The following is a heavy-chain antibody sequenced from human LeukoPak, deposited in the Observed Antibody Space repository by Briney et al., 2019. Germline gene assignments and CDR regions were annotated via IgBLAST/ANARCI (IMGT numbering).Heavy chain of an antibody. D-gene: IGHD1-20*01. CDR1: GFTFSSLA. CDR3: VYGGVEGVVITGPGDS. CDR2: IRSRGGST. V-gene: IGHV3-64D*06. J-gene: IGHJ4*02. Sequence: PGGSLRLSCSASGFTFSSLAMHWVRQAPGKGLEYVSDIRSRGGSTYYADSVRGRFTISRDNSINTLYLQMSRLTPEDSALYYCVYGGVEGVVITGPGDSWGQGTLVTVSS.